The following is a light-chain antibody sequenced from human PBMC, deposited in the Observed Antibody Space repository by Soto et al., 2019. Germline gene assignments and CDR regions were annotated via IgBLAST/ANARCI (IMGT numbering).Light chain of an antibody. CDR3: QHYDSLPIT. CDR2: GAS. V-gene: IGKV3-20*01. Sequence: EVVLTQSPGTLSLPPGERATLSCRASETVDSAYLTWYQQKPGQAPRLLIYGASIRATGIPDRFRGSGFDTDFTLTISRLEPEDFAVFYCQHYDSLPITFGQGTRLETK. CDR1: ETVDSAY. J-gene: IGKJ5*01.